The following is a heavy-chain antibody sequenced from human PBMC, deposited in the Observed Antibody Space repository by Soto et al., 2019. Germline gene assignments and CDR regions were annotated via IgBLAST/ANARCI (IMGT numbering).Heavy chain of an antibody. D-gene: IGHD4-4*01. Sequence: GGSLRLSCAASGFTFSNAWMSWVRQAPGKGLEWVGRIKSKIYGGTTDYAAPVKGRFTISRDDSKNTLYLQMNSLKTEDTSVYYCTTDSYSQSMDVWCQVTTFIVSS. CDR3: TTDSYSQSMDV. V-gene: IGHV3-15*01. CDR2: IKSKIYGGTT. J-gene: IGHJ6*02. CDR1: GFTFSNAW.